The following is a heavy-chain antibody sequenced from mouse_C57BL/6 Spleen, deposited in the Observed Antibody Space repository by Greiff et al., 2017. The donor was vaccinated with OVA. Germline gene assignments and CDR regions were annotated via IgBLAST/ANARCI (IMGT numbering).Heavy chain of an antibody. CDR2: IRNKANNHAT. D-gene: IGHD2-5*01. CDR3: TRRPPYYSNYDWYFDV. CDR1: GFTFSDAW. Sequence: EVKLMESGGGLVQPGGSMKLSCAASGFTFSDAWMDWVRQSPEKGLEWVAEIRNKANNHATYYAESVKGRFTISRDDSKSSVYLQMNSLRAEDTGIYYCTRRPPYYSNYDWYFDVWGTGTTVTVSS. J-gene: IGHJ1*03. V-gene: IGHV6-6*01.